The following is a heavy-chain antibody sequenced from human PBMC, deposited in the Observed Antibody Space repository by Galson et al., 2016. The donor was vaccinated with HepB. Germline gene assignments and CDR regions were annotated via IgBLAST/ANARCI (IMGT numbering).Heavy chain of an antibody. D-gene: IGHD3-22*01. J-gene: IGHJ4*02. CDR1: GITLNNYG. Sequence: SLRLSCAVSGITLNNYGMHWVRQAPGKGLEWVALITHDGNEKFYADSVKGRFTISRDISRDTLYLQMNSLRVEDTAVYYCAKDLSSGYYSVFDYWGQGTLVTVSS. V-gene: IGHV3-30*18. CDR2: ITHDGNEK. CDR3: AKDLSSGYYSVFDY.